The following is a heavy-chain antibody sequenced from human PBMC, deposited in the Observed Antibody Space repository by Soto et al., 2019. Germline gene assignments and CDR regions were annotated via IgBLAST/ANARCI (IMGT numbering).Heavy chain of an antibody. CDR3: ARVDCSGGSCYLNY. Sequence: GGSLRLSCAASGFTFSSYDMHWVRQATGKGLEWVSAIGTAGDTYYPGSVKGRFTISRENAKNSLYLQMNSLRAGDTAVYYCARVDCSGGSCYLNYWGQGTLVTVSS. CDR1: GFTFSSYD. CDR2: IGTAGDT. V-gene: IGHV3-13*01. D-gene: IGHD2-15*01. J-gene: IGHJ4*02.